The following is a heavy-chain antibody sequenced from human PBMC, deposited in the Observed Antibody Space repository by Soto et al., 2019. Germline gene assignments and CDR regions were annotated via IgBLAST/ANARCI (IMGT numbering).Heavy chain of an antibody. V-gene: IGHV3-23*01. J-gene: IGHJ6*03. CDR3: AKGYSYGYYYYYYMDV. D-gene: IGHD5-18*01. CDR2: ISGSGGST. CDR1: GFTFSSYA. Sequence: GGSLRLSCAASGFTFSSYAMSWVRQAPGKGLEWVSAISGSGGSTYYADSVKGRFTISRDNSKNTLYLQMNSLRAEDTAVYYCAKGYSYGYYYYYYMDVWGKGTTVTVSS.